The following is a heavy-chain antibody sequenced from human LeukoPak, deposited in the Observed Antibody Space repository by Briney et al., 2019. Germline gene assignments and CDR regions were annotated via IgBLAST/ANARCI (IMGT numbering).Heavy chain of an antibody. CDR2: INDSGST. D-gene: IGHD4-17*01. Sequence: KPSETLSLTCTVSGGSIRSYDCSWIRQPPGKGLEWIGYINDSGSTTYNPSLKSRVSISVDTCKNQFSLKLSSVTAADTAVYYCARTGSTVTMLYPFDHWGQGALVTVSS. V-gene: IGHV4-59*01. CDR1: GGSIRSYD. CDR3: ARTGSTVTMLYPFDH. J-gene: IGHJ4*02.